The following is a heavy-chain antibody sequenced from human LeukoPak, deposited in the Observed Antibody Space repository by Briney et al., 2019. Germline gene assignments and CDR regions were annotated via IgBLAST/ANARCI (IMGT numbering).Heavy chain of an antibody. CDR3: ARRDSSGPDYYYYMDV. CDR1: RFTFNKYY. D-gene: IGHD6-19*01. J-gene: IGHJ6*03. V-gene: IGHV3-7*01. CDR2: INPDGSEK. Sequence: GGSLRLSCVASRFTFNKYYMSWVRQAPGKGLQWVANINPDGSEKYYVDSVKGRFTISRDNAKNSLYLQMNSLRAEDTAVYYCARRDSSGPDYYYYMDVWGKGTTVTISS.